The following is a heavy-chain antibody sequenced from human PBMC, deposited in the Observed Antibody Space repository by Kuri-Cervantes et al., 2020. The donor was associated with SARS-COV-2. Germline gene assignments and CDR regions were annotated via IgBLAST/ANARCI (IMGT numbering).Heavy chain of an antibody. D-gene: IGHD3-16*01. Sequence: GESLKISCAASGFTVSSNYMGWVRQAPGKGLEWVSLIYSGGSTYYADSVKGRFTISRDNSKNTLYLQMNSLRAEDTAVYYCARVRGDYVPWGQGTLVTVSS. CDR1: GFTVSSNY. CDR3: ARVRGDYVP. CDR2: IYSGGST. J-gene: IGHJ5*02. V-gene: IGHV3-53*01.